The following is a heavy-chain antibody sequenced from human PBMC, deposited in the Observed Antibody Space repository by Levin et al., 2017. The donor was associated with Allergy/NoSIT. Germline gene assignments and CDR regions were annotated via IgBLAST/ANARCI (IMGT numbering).Heavy chain of an antibody. CDR2: TRNKANSYTT. Sequence: AGGSLRLSCAASGFTFSDYYMDWVRQAPGKGLEWVGRTRNKANSYTTEYAASVKGRFTISRDDSKNSLYLQMNSPKTEDTAVYYCTRVRGKAVTTNYFDYWGQGTLVTVSS. J-gene: IGHJ4*02. CDR1: GFTFSDYY. CDR3: TRVRGKAVTTNYFDY. D-gene: IGHD4-17*01. V-gene: IGHV3-72*01.